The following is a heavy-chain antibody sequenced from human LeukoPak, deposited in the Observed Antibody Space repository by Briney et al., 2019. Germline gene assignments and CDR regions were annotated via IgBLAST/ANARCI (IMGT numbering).Heavy chain of an antibody. CDR3: ARVYDFWSGYPPY. CDR1: GFTFSSYW. V-gene: IGHV3-74*01. D-gene: IGHD3-3*01. Sequence: GXSLXLSCAASGFTFSSYWMHWVRQAPGKGLVWVSRINSDGSSTIYADSVKGRFTISRDNAKNTLYLQMNSLRAEDTAVYYCARVYDFWSGYPPYWGQGTLVTVSS. CDR2: INSDGSST. J-gene: IGHJ4*02.